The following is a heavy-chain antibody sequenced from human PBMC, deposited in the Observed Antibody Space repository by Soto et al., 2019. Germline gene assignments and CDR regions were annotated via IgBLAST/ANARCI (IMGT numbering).Heavy chain of an antibody. V-gene: IGHV4-39*01. J-gene: IGHJ4*01. D-gene: IGHD2-2*03. CDR2: IFYSGST. CDR3: EGGDGHCGSLIGY. Sequence: QPTGKGLEWIGSIFYSGSTYYNPSLKSRVTISVDTSKNQFSLKLSSVTAADTVVFYCEGGDGHCGSLIGYW.